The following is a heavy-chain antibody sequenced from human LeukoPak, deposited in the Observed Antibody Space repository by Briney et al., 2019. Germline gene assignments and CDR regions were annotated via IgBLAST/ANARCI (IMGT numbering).Heavy chain of an antibody. CDR2: ISYDGSNK. CDR1: GFTFSSYG. Sequence: GGSLRLSCAASGFTFSSYGMHWVRQAPGKGLEWVAVISYDGSNKYYADSVKGRFTISRDNSKNTLYLQMNSLRAEDTAVYYCARIMLSWREFDCWGQGTLVTVSS. J-gene: IGHJ4*02. D-gene: IGHD1-26*01. CDR3: ARIMLSWREFDC. V-gene: IGHV3-30*03.